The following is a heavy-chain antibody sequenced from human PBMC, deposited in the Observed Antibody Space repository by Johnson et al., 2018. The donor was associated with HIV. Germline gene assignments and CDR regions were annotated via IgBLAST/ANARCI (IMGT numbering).Heavy chain of an antibody. D-gene: IGHD4-17*01. CDR3: ARESSPWGGDYACYGLDI. CDR1: GFTFDDYG. J-gene: IGHJ3*02. CDR2: INWNGGST. V-gene: IGHV3-20*04. Sequence: VQLVESGGGVVQPGRSLRLSCAASGFTFDDYGMSWVRQAPGKGLEWVSGINWNGGSTGYADSVKGRFTISRDNAKKSLYLEMRDLRVDDTATYYCARESSPWGGDYACYGLDIWGQGTRVAVSS.